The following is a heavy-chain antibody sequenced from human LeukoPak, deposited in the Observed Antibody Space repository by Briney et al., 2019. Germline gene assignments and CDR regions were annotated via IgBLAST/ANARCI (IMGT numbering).Heavy chain of an antibody. J-gene: IGHJ3*02. CDR2: IYYSGST. CDR3: ASATYYYGSGVHAFDI. D-gene: IGHD3-10*01. V-gene: IGHV4-59*08. CDR1: GGSISSYY. Sequence: SETLSHTCTVSGGSISSYYWSWIRQPPGKGLEWIGYIYYSGSTNYNPSLKSRVTISVDTSKNQFSLKLSSVTAADTAVYYCASATYYYGSGVHAFDIWGQGTMVTVSS.